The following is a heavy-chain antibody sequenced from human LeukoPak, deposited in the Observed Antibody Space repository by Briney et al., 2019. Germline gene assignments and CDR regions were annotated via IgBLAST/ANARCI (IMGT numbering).Heavy chain of an antibody. J-gene: IGHJ4*02. CDR2: INPNSGT. D-gene: IGHD6-13*01. CDR3: AREEQHQRGRHFEY. Sequence: ASVKVSCKASGYTFSGYYIHWVRQGPGQGLEWMGWINPNSGTNYAQNFQGRVTMTRDTSISTAYMELSRLRSDDTAAYYCAREEQHQRGRHFEYWGQGTLVTVSS. CDR1: GYTFSGYY. V-gene: IGHV1-2*02.